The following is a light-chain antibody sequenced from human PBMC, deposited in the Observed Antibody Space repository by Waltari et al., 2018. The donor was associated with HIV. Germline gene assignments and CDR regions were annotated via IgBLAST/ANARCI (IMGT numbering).Light chain of an antibody. CDR1: NIESKS. Sequence: YELTQPPSVSVAPGQTAMITCWGNNIESKSVQWYQQKPGQAPVLVIYFDLDRPSGIPERFSGSVSGNTATLTISRVDAGDEADYYCQVWDRSSDQVIFGGGTKLTVL. CDR3: QVWDRSSDQVI. J-gene: IGLJ2*01. CDR2: FDL. V-gene: IGLV3-21*04.